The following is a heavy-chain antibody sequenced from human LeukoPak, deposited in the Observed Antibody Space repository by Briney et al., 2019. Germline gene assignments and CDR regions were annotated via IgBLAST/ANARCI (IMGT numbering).Heavy chain of an antibody. CDR2: IYHSGST. J-gene: IGHJ5*02. V-gene: IGHV4-4*02. CDR3: AAAAAMYNGWFDP. Sequence: SETLSLTCAVSGGSISSSNWWSWVRQPPGKGLEWIGEIYHSGSTNYNPSLKSRLTISVDKSKNQFSLRLTSVTAADTAVYYCAAAAAMYNGWFDPWGQGTLVTVSS. CDR1: GGSISSSNW. D-gene: IGHD2-2*01.